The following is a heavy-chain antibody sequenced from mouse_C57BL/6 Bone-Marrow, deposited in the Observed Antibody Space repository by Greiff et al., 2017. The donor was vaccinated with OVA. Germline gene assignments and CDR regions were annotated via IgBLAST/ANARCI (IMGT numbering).Heavy chain of an antibody. Sequence: QVQLQQSGPGLVQPSQSLSITCTVSGFSLTSYGVHWVRQSPGKGLEWLGVIWRGGSTDYNAAFMSRLSITKDNSKSQVFFKMNSLQADDTAIYYCAKNNGGYGYDGVFDYWGQGTTLTVSS. V-gene: IGHV2-5*01. CDR1: GFSLTSYG. CDR3: AKNNGGYGYDGVFDY. J-gene: IGHJ2*01. D-gene: IGHD2-2*01. CDR2: IWRGGST.